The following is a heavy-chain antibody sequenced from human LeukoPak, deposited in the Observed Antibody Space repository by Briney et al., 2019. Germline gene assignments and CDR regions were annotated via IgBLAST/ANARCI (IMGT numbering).Heavy chain of an antibody. D-gene: IGHD2-21*02. CDR3: AKDKEHIVVVTAILDY. V-gene: IGHV3-23*01. J-gene: IGHJ4*02. Sequence: GGSLRLSCAASGFTFSSYAMSWVRQAPGKGLEWVSAISGSGGSTYYADSVKGRFTISRDNSKNTLYLQMNSLGAEDTAVYYCAKDKEHIVVVTAILDYWGQGTLVTVSS. CDR1: GFTFSSYA. CDR2: ISGSGGST.